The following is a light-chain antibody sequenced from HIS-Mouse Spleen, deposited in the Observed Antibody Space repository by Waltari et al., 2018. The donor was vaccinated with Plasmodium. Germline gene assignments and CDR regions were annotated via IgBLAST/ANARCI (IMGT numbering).Light chain of an antibody. J-gene: IGKJ3*01. CDR1: QSVSNN. CDR2: GAS. CDR3: QQYNNWSFT. V-gene: IGKV3-15*01. Sequence: EIVMTQSPATLSVSPGERATLSCRASQSVSNNLAGYQQKPGQAPRLLIYGASTRATGIPARFSGSGSGTEFTLTISSLQSEDFAVYYCQQYNNWSFTFGPGTKVDIK.